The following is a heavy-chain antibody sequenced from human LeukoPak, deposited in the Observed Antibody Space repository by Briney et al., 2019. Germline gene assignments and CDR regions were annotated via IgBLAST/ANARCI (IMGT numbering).Heavy chain of an antibody. D-gene: IGHD3-3*01. CDR2: FDPEDGET. Sequence: ASVKVSCKVSGYTLTELSMHWVRQAPGEGLEWMGGFDPEDGETIYAQKFQGRVTMTEDTSTDTAYMELSSLRSEDTAVYYCATDTRRRSDLWSGYPNFDYWGQGTLVTVSS. CDR1: GYTLTELS. J-gene: IGHJ4*02. V-gene: IGHV1-24*01. CDR3: ATDTRRRSDLWSGYPNFDY.